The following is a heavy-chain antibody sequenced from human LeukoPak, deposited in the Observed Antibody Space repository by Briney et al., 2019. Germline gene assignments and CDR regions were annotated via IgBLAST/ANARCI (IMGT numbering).Heavy chain of an antibody. CDR2: INHSGST. J-gene: IGHJ5*02. CDR3: ARGLRRSRIAARLRGWFDP. Sequence: PSETLSLTCAVYGGSFSGYYWSWIRQPPGKGLEWIGEINHSGSTNYNPSLKSRVTISVDTSKNQFSLKLSSVTAADTAVYYCARGLRRSRIAARLRGWFDPWGQGTLVTVSS. CDR1: GGSFSGYY. D-gene: IGHD6-6*01. V-gene: IGHV4-34*01.